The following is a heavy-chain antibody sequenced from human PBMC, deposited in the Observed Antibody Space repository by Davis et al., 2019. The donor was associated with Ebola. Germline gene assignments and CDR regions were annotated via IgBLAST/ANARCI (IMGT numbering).Heavy chain of an antibody. Sequence: PSETLSLTCTVSGGSISSGGYYWNWIRQHPGKGLEWIGYIYYSGSTYYNPSLKSRVTISVDTSKNQFSLKLSSVTAADTAVYYCARSLVPAAYDYWGQGTLVTVSS. V-gene: IGHV4-31*03. CDR2: IYYSGST. D-gene: IGHD2-2*01. J-gene: IGHJ4*02. CDR1: GGSISSGGYY. CDR3: ARSLVPAAYDY.